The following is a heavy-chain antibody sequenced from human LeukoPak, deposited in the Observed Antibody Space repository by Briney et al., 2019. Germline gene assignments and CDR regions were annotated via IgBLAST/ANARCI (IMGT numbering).Heavy chain of an antibody. Sequence: RSETLSLTCAVKGGSLSGDYWIWIRQPPGKRREWIGEVNHGGGTNHNPPIKSRVKISVDTSKTQFSLKLSSVTAADTAVYYCAPWSNIVATITDSWGQGTLVTVSS. CDR2: VNHGGGT. CDR3: APWSNIVATITDS. CDR1: GGSLSGDY. V-gene: IGHV4-34*01. D-gene: IGHD5-12*01. J-gene: IGHJ4*02.